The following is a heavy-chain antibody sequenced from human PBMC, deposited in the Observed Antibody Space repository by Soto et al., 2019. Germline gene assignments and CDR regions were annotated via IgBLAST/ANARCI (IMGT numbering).Heavy chain of an antibody. Sequence: EVVLLESGGGLVQPGGSLRLSCEVSGFAFSFYSMSWVRQAPGKGLEWVASISGNGGTTYYAASGKGRFTFSRDNSKNTLLLQMNSLGAEDTAVYYCAKDSNKYSSSLRGRYFDYWGQGIGVTVSS. D-gene: IGHD4-4*01. CDR2: ISGNGGTT. J-gene: IGHJ4*02. V-gene: IGHV3-23*01. CDR3: AKDSNKYSSSLRGRYFDY. CDR1: GFAFSFYS.